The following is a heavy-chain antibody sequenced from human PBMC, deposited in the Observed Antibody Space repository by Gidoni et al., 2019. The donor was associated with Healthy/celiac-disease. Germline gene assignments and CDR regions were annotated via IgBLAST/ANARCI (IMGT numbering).Heavy chain of an antibody. CDR2: INHSGST. V-gene: IGHV4-34*01. CDR1: GGSFRGYY. CDR3: ARGLYDFWSGFRAPADY. D-gene: IGHD3-3*01. Sequence: QVQLQQWGAGLLKPSETLSLTCAVYGGSFRGYYWSWIRQPPGKGLEWIGEINHSGSTNYNPSLKSRVTISVDTAKNQFSLKLSSVTAADTAVYYCARGLYDFWSGFRAPADYWGQGTLVTVSS. J-gene: IGHJ4*02.